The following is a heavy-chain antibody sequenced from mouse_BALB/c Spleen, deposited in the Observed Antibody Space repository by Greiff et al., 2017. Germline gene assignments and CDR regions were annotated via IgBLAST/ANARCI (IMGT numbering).Heavy chain of an antibody. CDR3: ARDRDYDEGGFAY. Sequence: EVQRVESGGGLVKPGGSLKLSCAASGFTFSDYYMYWVRQTPEKRLEWVATISDGGSYTYYPDSVKGRFTISRDNAKNNLYLQMSSLKSEDTAMYYCARDRDYDEGGFAYWGQGTLVTVSA. CDR2: ISDGGSYT. D-gene: IGHD2-4*01. CDR1: GFTFSDYY. V-gene: IGHV5-4*02. J-gene: IGHJ3*01.